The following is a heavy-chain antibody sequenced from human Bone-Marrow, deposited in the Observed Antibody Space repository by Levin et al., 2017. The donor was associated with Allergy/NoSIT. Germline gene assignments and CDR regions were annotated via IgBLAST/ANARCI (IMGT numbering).Heavy chain of an antibody. V-gene: IGHV1-69*13. Sequence: SVKVSCKASGGTFSNYGISWVRQAPGQGLEWMGRIIAIFGSANYAQKFQGRVTLTADESTSTAYMELSSLRSEDTAVYYCATISGNTEFDYWGQGTLVSVSS. J-gene: IGHJ4*02. CDR3: ATISGNTEFDY. CDR2: IIAIFGSA. CDR1: GGTFSNYG. D-gene: IGHD5-12*01.